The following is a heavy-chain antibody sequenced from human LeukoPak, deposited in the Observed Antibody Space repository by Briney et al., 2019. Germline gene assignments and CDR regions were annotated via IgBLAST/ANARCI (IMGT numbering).Heavy chain of an antibody. Sequence: SETLSLTCTVSGGSISSSSYYWGWIRQPPGKGLEWIGSIYYSGSTYYNPSLKSRVTISVDTSKNQFSLKLSSVTAADTAVCYCARESVLLWFGESSRAFDTWGQGTMVTVSS. J-gene: IGHJ3*02. CDR2: IYYSGST. D-gene: IGHD3-10*01. CDR1: GGSISSSSYY. CDR3: ARESVLLWFGESSRAFDT. V-gene: IGHV4-39*07.